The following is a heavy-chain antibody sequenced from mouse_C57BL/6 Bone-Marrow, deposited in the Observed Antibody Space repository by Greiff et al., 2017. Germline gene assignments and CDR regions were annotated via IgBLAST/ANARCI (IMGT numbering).Heavy chain of an antibody. J-gene: IGHJ2*01. V-gene: IGHV1-64*01. CDR1: GYNITSYW. CDR2: IHPANGST. CDR3: LVRTFDY. Sequence: VQLQQPVAELVKPGASVKLSCKASGYNITSYWMHWVKQRPEQGLEWIGRIHPANGSTNYNGKFKGKATLTADTSSITAYMQLSSLTSEDTAVYYCLVRTFDYWGQGTTVTVSS.